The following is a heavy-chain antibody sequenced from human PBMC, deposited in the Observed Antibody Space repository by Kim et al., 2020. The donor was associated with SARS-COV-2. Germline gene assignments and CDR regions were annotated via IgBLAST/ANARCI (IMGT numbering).Heavy chain of an antibody. CDR3: ARERRERYFDWGPLYGMDV. Sequence: ASVKVSCKASGYTFTSYYMHWVRQAPGQGLEWMGIINPSGGSTSYAQKFQGRVTMTRDTSTSTVYMELSSLRSEDTAVYYCARERRERYFDWGPLYGMDVWGQGTTVTVSS. J-gene: IGHJ6*02. D-gene: IGHD3-9*01. CDR2: INPSGGST. CDR1: GYTFTSYY. V-gene: IGHV1-46*01.